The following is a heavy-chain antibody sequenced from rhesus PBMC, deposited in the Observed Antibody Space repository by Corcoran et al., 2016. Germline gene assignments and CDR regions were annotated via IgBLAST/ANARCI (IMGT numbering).Heavy chain of an antibody. V-gene: IGHV4S10*01. J-gene: IGHJ4*01. D-gene: IGHD2-15*01. Sequence: QVQLQESGPGVVKPSETLSLTCAVSGGSISDSYRWSWIREPPGKGLEWIGYIYGISTTTNYTPSLKSRVTISKDTSKNQFALKLSSVTAADTAVYYCARCPPPDPYDYWGQGVLVTVSS. CDR3: ARCPPPDPYDY. CDR1: GGSISDSYR. CDR2: IYGISTTT.